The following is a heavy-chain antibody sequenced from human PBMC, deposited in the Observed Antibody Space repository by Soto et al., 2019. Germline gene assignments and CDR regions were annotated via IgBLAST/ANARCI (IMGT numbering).Heavy chain of an antibody. D-gene: IGHD6-19*01. CDR1: GDSVSSNSAA. Sequence: SQTLSLTCAISGDSVSSNSAAWNLIRQSSSRGLEWLGRTYYRSKWYNDYAVSVKSRVTINPDTSKNQFSLQLNSVTPEDTAVYYCAIGMYSSGWYYFDYWGQGTLVTVSS. CDR3: AIGMYSSGWYYFDY. V-gene: IGHV6-1*01. CDR2: TYYRSKWYN. J-gene: IGHJ4*02.